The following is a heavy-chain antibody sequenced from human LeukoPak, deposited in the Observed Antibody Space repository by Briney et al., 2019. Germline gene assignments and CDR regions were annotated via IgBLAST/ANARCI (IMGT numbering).Heavy chain of an antibody. J-gene: IGHJ4*02. CDR2: IYSGGIT. CDR3: ARIGIYYDSSGRSYYLDY. Sequence: PSETLSLTCSVSGGSIGSTGSFWGWIRQPPGKGLEWIGSIYSGGITYYNPSLKSRLTISVDTSKNQFSLKLSSVTAADTAVYYCARIGIYYDSSGRSYYLDYWGQGTLVTVSS. D-gene: IGHD3-22*01. V-gene: IGHV4-39*01. CDR1: GGSIGSTGSF.